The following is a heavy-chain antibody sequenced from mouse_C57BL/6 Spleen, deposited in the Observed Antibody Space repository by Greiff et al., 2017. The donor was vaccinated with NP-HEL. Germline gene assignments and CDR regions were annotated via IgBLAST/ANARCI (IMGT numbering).Heavy chain of an antibody. V-gene: IGHV1-15*01. J-gene: IGHJ2*01. CDR2: IDPETGGT. CDR1: GYTFTDYE. CDR3: TREGGRGFDY. Sequence: VQLQQSGAGLVRPGASVTLSCKASGYTFTDYEMHWVKQTPVHGLEWIGAIDPETGGTAYNQKFKGKAILTADKSSSTAYMELRSLTSEDSAVYYCTREGGRGFDYWGQGTTLTVSS.